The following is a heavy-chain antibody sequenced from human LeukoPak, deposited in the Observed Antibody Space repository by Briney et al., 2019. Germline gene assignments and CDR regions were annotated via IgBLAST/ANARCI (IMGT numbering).Heavy chain of an antibody. CDR1: GYTFTTYY. CDR2: SNPSGGST. J-gene: IGHJ4*02. Sequence: ASVKVSCKASGYTFTTYYMHWVRQAPGQGFEWMGISNPSGGSTNYAQKFQGRVTMTRDTSTITVYMQLSSLRSDDTAVYYCARDLGGSYQDYWGQGTLVTVSS. CDR3: ARDLGGSYQDY. V-gene: IGHV1-46*01. D-gene: IGHD1-26*01.